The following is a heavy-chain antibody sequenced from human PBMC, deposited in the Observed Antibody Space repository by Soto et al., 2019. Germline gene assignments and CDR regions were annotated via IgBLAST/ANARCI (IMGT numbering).Heavy chain of an antibody. CDR1: GGSISSYY. Sequence: PSETLSLTCTVSGGSISSYYWSWIRQPPGKGLEWIGEINHSGSTNYNPSLKSRVTISVDTSKNQFSLKLSSVTAADTAVYYCARGAGVATYAYYYYYNMDVWGKGTTVTVSS. J-gene: IGHJ6*03. CDR3: ARGAGVATYAYYYYYNMDV. V-gene: IGHV4-34*01. D-gene: IGHD5-12*01. CDR2: INHSGST.